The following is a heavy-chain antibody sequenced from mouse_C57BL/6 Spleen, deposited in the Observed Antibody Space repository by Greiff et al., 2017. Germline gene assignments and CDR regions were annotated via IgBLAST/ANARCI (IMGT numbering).Heavy chain of an antibody. J-gene: IGHJ4*01. CDR2: IHPNSGST. V-gene: IGHV1-64*01. Sequence: QVQLQQPGAELVKPGASVKLSCKASGYTFTSYWMPWVKQRPGQGLEWIGMIHPNSGSTNYPEKFQSKATLTVDKSSSPTYMQLSSLTSEDSAVYYRARDPYGMDYWGQGTSVTVS. CDR3: ARDPYGMDY. CDR1: GYTFTSYW.